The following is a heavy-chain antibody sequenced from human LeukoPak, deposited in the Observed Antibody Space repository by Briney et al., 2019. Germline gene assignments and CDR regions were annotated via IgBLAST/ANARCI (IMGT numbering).Heavy chain of an antibody. D-gene: IGHD6-6*01. J-gene: IGHJ6*03. V-gene: IGHV3-33*01. Sequence: GGSLRLSCAASGFTFSSYGMHWVRQAPGKGLEWLAVIWYDGSNKDYADSVKGRFTISRDNSKNTLYLQMNSLRAEDTAVYYCARGPIAARYYYYYMDVWGKGTTVTVSS. CDR1: GFTFSSYG. CDR3: ARGPIAARYYYYYMDV. CDR2: IWYDGSNK.